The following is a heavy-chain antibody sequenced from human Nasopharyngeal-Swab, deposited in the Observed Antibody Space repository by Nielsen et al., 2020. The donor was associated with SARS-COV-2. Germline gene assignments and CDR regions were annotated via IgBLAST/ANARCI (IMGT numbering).Heavy chain of an antibody. CDR3: AKDPDYSNLNWFDP. CDR1: GFSFSSYA. CDR2: ISASGGST. D-gene: IGHD4-11*01. J-gene: IGHJ5*02. V-gene: IGHV3-23*01. Sequence: GESLKISCAASGFSFSSYAMSWVRQTPGKGLEWVSGISASGGSTYYADSVKGRFTISRDNSRNTLSLQMNSLRVEDTAVYYCAKDPDYSNLNWFDPWGQGTLVTVSS.